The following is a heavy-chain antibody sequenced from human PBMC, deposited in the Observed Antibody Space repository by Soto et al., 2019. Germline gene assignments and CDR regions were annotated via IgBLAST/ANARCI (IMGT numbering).Heavy chain of an antibody. D-gene: IGHD7-27*01. CDR2: IWYDGSNK. V-gene: IGHV3-33*01. CDR1: GFTFRSYG. Sequence: QVQLVESGGGVVQPGRSLRLSCAASGFTFRSYGMHWVRQAPGKGLEWVAVIWYDGSNKYYADSVKGRFTISRDNSKNTLYLQMNSLRAEDTAVYYCARDVSGYFDYWGQGTLVTVSS. CDR3: ARDVSGYFDY. J-gene: IGHJ4*02.